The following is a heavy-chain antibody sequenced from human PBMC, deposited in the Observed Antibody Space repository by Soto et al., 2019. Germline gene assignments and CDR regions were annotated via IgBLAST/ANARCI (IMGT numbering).Heavy chain of an antibody. V-gene: IGHV4-39*01. Sequence: SETLSLTCTVSGGSISSSSYYWGWIRQPPGKGLEWIGSMIESIYYSGSTYYNPSLKSRVTISVDTSKNQFSLKLSSVTAADTAVYYCVRGLCHYDFWSGTNYYYYYMDVWGKGTTVTVSS. D-gene: IGHD3-3*01. CDR2: MIESIYYSGST. J-gene: IGHJ6*03. CDR1: GGSISSSSYY. CDR3: VRGLCHYDFWSGTNYYYYYMDV.